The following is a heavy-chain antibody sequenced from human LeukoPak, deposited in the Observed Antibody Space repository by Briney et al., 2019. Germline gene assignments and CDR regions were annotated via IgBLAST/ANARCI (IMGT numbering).Heavy chain of an antibody. Sequence: PSQTLSLTCTVSGGSISSGGYYWSWIRQHPGKGLEWIGYIYYSGSTNYNPSLKSRVTISVDTSKNQFSLKLSSVTAADTAVYYCARDWGPIWFGESAQNYYYGMDVWGQGTTVTASS. V-gene: IGHV4-31*03. D-gene: IGHD3-10*01. CDR3: ARDWGPIWFGESAQNYYYGMDV. CDR2: IYYSGST. J-gene: IGHJ6*02. CDR1: GGSISSGGYY.